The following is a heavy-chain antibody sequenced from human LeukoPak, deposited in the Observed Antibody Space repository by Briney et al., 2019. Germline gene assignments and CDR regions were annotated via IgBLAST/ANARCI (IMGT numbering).Heavy chain of an antibody. V-gene: IGHV1-69*04. CDR2: IIPILGIA. J-gene: IGHJ3*02. D-gene: IGHD6-13*01. CDR1: GGTFSSYA. CDR3: ARGRAGTYEDAFDI. Sequence: GASVKVSCKASGGTFSSYAISWVRQAPGQGLEWMGRIIPILGIANYAQKFQGRVTITADKSTSTAYMELSSLRSEDTAVYYCARGRAGTYEDAFDIWGQGTMVTVSS.